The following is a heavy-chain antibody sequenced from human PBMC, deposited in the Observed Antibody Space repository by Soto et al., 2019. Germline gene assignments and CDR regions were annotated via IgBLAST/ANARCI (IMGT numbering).Heavy chain of an antibody. J-gene: IGHJ3*02. CDR3: TASHIWRGIDAFDI. CDR1: DFTFSKAW. CDR2: IKTKTDGVTT. Sequence: EVQLVESGGGLVKPGGSLRLSCAVSDFTFSKAWMNWVRRAPGKGLEWVGRIKTKTDGVTTDYGAPVKGRFTISRDDSKNTLYLQMNSLKTEDTALYFCTASHIWRGIDAFDIWGQGTMVTVSS. V-gene: IGHV3-15*07. D-gene: IGHD1-20*01.